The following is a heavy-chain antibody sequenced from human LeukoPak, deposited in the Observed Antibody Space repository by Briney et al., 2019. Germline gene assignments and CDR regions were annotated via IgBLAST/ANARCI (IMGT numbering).Heavy chain of an antibody. J-gene: IGHJ4*02. CDR1: GGTFSSYA. V-gene: IGHV1-69*13. CDR3: ARDGVPYYYDSSGYKYFDY. CDR2: IIPIFGTA. Sequence: SVKVSCKASGGTFSSYAISWVRQAPGQGLEWMGGIIPIFGTADYAQKFQGRVTITADESTSTAYMELSSLRSEDTAVYYCARDGVPYYYDSSGYKYFDYWGQGTLVTVSS. D-gene: IGHD3-22*01.